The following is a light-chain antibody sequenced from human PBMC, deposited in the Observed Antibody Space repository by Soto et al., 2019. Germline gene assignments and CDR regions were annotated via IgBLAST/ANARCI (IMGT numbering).Light chain of an antibody. J-gene: IGLJ2*01. CDR3: ATWDSSLTAVV. CDR2: DNN. Sequence: HSVLTQPPSVSAAPGQRVTISCSGSNSNIGNNYVSWYQLVPGAAPKLLIFDNNRRLSGTPDRFSGSKSGTSATLGITGLQTADEAHYYCATWDSSLTAVVFGGGTKLTVL. CDR1: NSNIGNNY. V-gene: IGLV1-51*01.